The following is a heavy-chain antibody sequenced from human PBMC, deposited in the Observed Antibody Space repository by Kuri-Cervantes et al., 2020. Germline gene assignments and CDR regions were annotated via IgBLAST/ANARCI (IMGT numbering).Heavy chain of an antibody. CDR2: ISGSGGST. Sequence: GESLKISCAASGFTFSSYAMSWVRQAPGKGLEWVSAISGSGGSTYYADSVKGRFTISRDNSKNTLYLQMNSLRAEDTAVYYCARDKVAVVVAATYYYYYGMDVWGQGTTVTVSS. V-gene: IGHV3-23*01. CDR3: ARDKVAVVVAATYYYYYGMDV. J-gene: IGHJ6*02. CDR1: GFTFSSYA. D-gene: IGHD2-15*01.